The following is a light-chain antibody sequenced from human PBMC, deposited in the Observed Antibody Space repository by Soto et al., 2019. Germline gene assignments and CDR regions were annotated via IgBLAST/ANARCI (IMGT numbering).Light chain of an antibody. J-gene: IGKJ1*01. V-gene: IGKV3-20*01. CDR2: GTS. CDR1: QSFSSSH. Sequence: IVLMQSPGTICLSPGERAKLSCRASQSFSSSHVAGYQHKPGQAPRLLIYGTSSRATGIPDRFSGSGSGTDFTLSTSSLEPEDSAVYYCQQYCRYPPWTFGQGTKVDIK. CDR3: QQYCRYPPWT.